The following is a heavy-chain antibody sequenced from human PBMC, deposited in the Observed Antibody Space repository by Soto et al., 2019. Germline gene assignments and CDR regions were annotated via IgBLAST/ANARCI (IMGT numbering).Heavy chain of an antibody. J-gene: IGHJ6*02. D-gene: IGHD6-13*01. CDR2: IIPIFGTA. V-gene: IGHV1-69*13. CDR1: GGAFSSYA. CDR3: ARDKPDYSSSWYWAYYYYYYGMDV. Sequence: SVKVSWKAAGGAFSSYAISWVRQAPGQGLEWMGGIIPIFGTANYAQKFQGRVTITADESTSTAYMELSSLRSEDTAVYYCARDKPDYSSSWYWAYYYYYYGMDVWGQGTTVTVSS.